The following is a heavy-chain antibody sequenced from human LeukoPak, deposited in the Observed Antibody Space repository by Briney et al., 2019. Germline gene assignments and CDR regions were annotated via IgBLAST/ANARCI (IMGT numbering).Heavy chain of an antibody. CDR1: GFTFSNYW. D-gene: IGHD1-14*01. V-gene: IGHV3-74*01. Sequence: PGGSLRLSCTASGFTFSNYWMHWVRQAPGKGLVWVSHIKTNGSEISYADSVKGRFTISRDNAKNTLYLRMNSLRAEDTAVYYCAKAGYNNGLDYWGQGTLVTASS. CDR3: AKAGYNNGLDY. CDR2: IKTNGSEI. J-gene: IGHJ4*02.